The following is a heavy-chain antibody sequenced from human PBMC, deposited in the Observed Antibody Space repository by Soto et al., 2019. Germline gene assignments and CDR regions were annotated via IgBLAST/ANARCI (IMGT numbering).Heavy chain of an antibody. CDR3: AKDRYDFQHAPYFFDN. V-gene: IGHV3-23*01. CDR1: GFSFDDYA. J-gene: IGHJ4*02. CDR2: ISGSGDNT. Sequence: EVQLLESGGGLVQPGGSLRLSCAASGFSFDDYAMTWVRQAAGKGLEWVSAISGSGDNTYYADSVKGRFTISRDNSKNTLFLQMNSLRAEDTAVYHCAKDRYDFQHAPYFFDNWGQGTLVTVSS. D-gene: IGHD1-20*01.